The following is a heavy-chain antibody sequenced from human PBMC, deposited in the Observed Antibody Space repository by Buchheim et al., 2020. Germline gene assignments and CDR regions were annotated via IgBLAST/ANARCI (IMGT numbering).Heavy chain of an antibody. CDR2: ISGSSSTM. V-gene: IGHV3-48*01. D-gene: IGHD6-19*01. J-gene: IGHJ4*02. CDR3: ASAIGIGEWLVFDY. Sequence: EVQLVESGGGLVQPGGSLRLSCVGSGFTFRSYSMNWVRQAPGKGLEWVSYISGSSSTMYDADSVKGRFTISRDNAKNSLYLQMNSLRVEDTAVYYCASAIGIGEWLVFDYWGQGTL. CDR1: GFTFRSYS.